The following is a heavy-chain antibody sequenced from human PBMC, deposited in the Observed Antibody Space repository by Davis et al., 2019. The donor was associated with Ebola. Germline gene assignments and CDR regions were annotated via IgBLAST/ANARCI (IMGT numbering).Heavy chain of an antibody. CDR3: ATGTPTTGVYYYYYMDV. CDR2: INPNSGGT. CDR1: GYTFTGYY. D-gene: IGHD1-1*01. Sequence: ASVKVSCKASGYTFTGYYMHWVRQAPGQGLEWMGWINPNSGGTNYAQKFQGWVTMTRDTSISTAYMELSRLRSDDTAVYYCATGTPTTGVYYYYYMDVWGKGTTVTVSS. J-gene: IGHJ6*03. V-gene: IGHV1-2*04.